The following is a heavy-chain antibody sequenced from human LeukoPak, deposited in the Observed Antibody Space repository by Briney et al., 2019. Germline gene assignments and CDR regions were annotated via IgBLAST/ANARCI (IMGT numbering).Heavy chain of an antibody. CDR3: ARSVYDISSYYYGMDV. CDR2: INHSGST. V-gene: IGHV4-34*01. CDR1: GGSFSGYY. D-gene: IGHD3-9*01. Sequence: WEALSLTCAVYGGSFSGYYWSWIRQPPGKGLEWIGEINHSGSTNYNPSLKSRVTISVDTSKNQFSLKLSSVTAADTAVYYCARSVYDISSYYYGMDVWGQGTTVTVSS. J-gene: IGHJ6*02.